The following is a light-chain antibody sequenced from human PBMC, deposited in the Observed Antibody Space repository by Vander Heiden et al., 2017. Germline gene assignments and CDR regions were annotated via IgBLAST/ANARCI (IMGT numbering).Light chain of an antibody. CDR2: AAS. J-gene: IGKJ2*01. CDR3: QQSYSTVPT. CDR1: QYINTY. V-gene: IGKV1-39*01. Sequence: DIQMTQSPSSLSASVGDRVTITCRASQYINTYLNWYRQSPGKAPRSLIYAASKLQSGVPSRFSGSGSGTDFTLTISSLQPEDFAIYYCQQSYSTVPTFGQGTKIQIK.